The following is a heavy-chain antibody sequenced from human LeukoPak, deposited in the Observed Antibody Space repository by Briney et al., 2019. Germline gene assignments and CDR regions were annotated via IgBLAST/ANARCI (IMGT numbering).Heavy chain of an antibody. Sequence: SETLSLTCTVSGDSISSITYYWAWIRQPPGKGLEWIGYIYYSGSTYYNPSLKSRVTISVDTSKNQFSLKLSSVTAAGTAVYYCARDYYDSSGYFDYWGQGTLVTVSS. V-gene: IGHV4-30-4*02. CDR2: IYYSGST. J-gene: IGHJ4*02. CDR3: ARDYYDSSGYFDY. CDR1: GDSISSITYY. D-gene: IGHD3-22*01.